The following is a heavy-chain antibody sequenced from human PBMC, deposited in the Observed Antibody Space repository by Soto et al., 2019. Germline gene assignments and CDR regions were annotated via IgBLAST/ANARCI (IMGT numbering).Heavy chain of an antibody. V-gene: IGHV2-5*02. D-gene: IGHD2-15*01. Sequence: QITLKESGPTLVKPTQTLTLTCTFSGFSLSTSGVGVGWIRQPPGKALELLALIYWDDDKRYSPSLKSRLTTTRDTSKNQVVLRMTNMDPVDTATYYCAHSSGYCSCCSCYSIDYWGQGTLVTVSS. CDR3: AHSSGYCSCCSCYSIDY. J-gene: IGHJ4*02. CDR1: GFSLSTSGVG. CDR2: IYWDDDK.